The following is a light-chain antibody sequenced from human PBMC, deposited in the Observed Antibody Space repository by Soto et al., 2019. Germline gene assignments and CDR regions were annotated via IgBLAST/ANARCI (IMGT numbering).Light chain of an antibody. J-gene: IGLJ1*01. V-gene: IGLV1-36*01. CDR3: AAWDASLNGYV. CDR1: SSNIGNNA. Sequence: QSVLTQPPSVSEAPRQRVTISCSGSSSNIGNNAVNWYQQLPGKAPKLLIYYDVLLPSGVSDRFSGSKSATSASLAISGLQSEDEADYYCAAWDASLNGYVFGTGTKLTVL. CDR2: YDV.